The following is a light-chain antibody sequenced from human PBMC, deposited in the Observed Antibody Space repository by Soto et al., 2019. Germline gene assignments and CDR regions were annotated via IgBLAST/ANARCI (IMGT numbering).Light chain of an antibody. Sequence: EIVMTQSPATLSVSPGERATLSCRASQSVSSNLAWYQQKPGQVPRLLIYGASRRATGIPGRFSGSGSETDFTLTISRLEPEDFAVYYCQQYGSFRFGQGTKVDIK. J-gene: IGKJ1*01. CDR1: QSVSSN. V-gene: IGKV3-20*01. CDR3: QQYGSFR. CDR2: GAS.